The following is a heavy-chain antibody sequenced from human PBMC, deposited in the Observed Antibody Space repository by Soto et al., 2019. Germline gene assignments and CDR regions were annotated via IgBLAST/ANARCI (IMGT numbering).Heavy chain of an antibody. J-gene: IGHJ4*02. D-gene: IGHD1-26*01. CDR2: IYYIGPT. CDR1: GGSITSSRYY. CDR3: ARDLDSGTYLFDY. V-gene: IGHV4-39*02. Sequence: SETLSLTCTVSGGSITSSRYYWGWIRQSPGKGLEWIGSIYYIGPTYYSPSLKSRVTISVDTSKNQFSLKLTSVTVADTAVYFCARDLDSGTYLFDYWGQGALVTVSS.